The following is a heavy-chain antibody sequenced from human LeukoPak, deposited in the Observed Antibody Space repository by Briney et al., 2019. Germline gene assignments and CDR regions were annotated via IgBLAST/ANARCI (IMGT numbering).Heavy chain of an antibody. CDR1: GFTFSSHA. D-gene: IGHD3-10*01. Sequence: PGGSLRLSCAASGFTFSSHAMHWVRQAPGKGLEWVSAISGSGENTYNSDSVKGRFTISRDNSKNTLFLQMNSLRVEDTAVYFCAKDLALGGGSVFDYWGQGTLVTVSS. CDR2: ISGSGENT. V-gene: IGHV3-23*01. J-gene: IGHJ4*02. CDR3: AKDLALGGGSVFDY.